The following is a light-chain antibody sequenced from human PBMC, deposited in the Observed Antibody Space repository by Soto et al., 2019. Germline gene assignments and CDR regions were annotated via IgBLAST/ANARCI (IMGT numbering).Light chain of an antibody. Sequence: EVVLTQSPGTLSLSPGERATLSCRASRSVTNNFLAWYQQTPDQPPMLLIYAVSSRATGIPDRFSGSGSGSDFTLTISRLEPEDFAVYCCHQYGGSPRAFGQGTKVEIK. CDR1: RSVTNNF. CDR3: HQYGGSPRA. CDR2: AVS. J-gene: IGKJ1*01. V-gene: IGKV3-20*01.